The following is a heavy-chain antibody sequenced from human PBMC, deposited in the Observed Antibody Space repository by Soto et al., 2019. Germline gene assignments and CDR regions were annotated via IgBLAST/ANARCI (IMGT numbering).Heavy chain of an antibody. V-gene: IGHV1-69*06. D-gene: IGHD2-15*01. CDR2: IIPIFGTA. CDR3: ARGRNSYYYYYGMDV. CDR1: GSTFSSYA. J-gene: IGHJ6*02. Sequence: ASVKVSCKASGSTFSSYAISWVRQAPGQGLEWMGGIIPIFGTANYAQKFQGRVTITADKSTSTAYMELSSLRSEDTAVHYCARGRNSYYYYYGMDVWGQGTTVTVSS.